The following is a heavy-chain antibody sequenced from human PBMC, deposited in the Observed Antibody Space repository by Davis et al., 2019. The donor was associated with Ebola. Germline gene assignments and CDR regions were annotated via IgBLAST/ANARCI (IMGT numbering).Heavy chain of an antibody. CDR1: GYTFTNYY. CDR3: AGGGAAAN. J-gene: IGHJ4*02. V-gene: IGHV7-4-1*02. D-gene: IGHD6-13*01. CDR2: INTNTGNP. Sequence: AASVKVSCKASGYTFTNYYMHWVRQAPGQGLEWMGWINTNTGNPTYAQGFTGRFVFSLDTSVSTAYLQISSLKAEDTAVYYCAGGGAAANWGQGTLVTVSS.